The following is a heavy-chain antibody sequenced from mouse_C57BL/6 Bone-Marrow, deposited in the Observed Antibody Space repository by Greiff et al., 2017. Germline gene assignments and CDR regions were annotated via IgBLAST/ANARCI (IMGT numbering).Heavy chain of an antibody. V-gene: IGHV1-26*01. J-gene: IGHJ4*01. CDR2: INPNNGGT. Sequence: VQLQQSGPELVKPGASVKISCKASGYTFTDYYMNWVKQSHGKSLEWLGDINPNNGGTSYNQKFKGKATLTVDKSSSTAYMELRSLTSEDSAVYYCASDYYGSSYDAMDYWGQGTSVTVSS. CDR1: GYTFTDYY. CDR3: ASDYYGSSYDAMDY. D-gene: IGHD1-1*01.